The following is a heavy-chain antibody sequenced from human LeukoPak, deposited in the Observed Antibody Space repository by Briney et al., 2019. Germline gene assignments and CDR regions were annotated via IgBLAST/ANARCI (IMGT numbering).Heavy chain of an antibody. V-gene: IGHV3-23*01. CDR3: AKPLTYYYDSSGYYXDY. J-gene: IGHJ4*02. CDR1: GFTFSSYA. CDR2: ISGSGGST. Sequence: GGSLRLSCAASGFTFSSYAMSWVRQAPGKGLEWVSAISGSGGSTYYADSVKGRFTISRDNSKNTLYLQMNSLRAEDTAVYYCAKPLTYYYDSSGYYXDYWGQGTLVTVSS. D-gene: IGHD3-22*01.